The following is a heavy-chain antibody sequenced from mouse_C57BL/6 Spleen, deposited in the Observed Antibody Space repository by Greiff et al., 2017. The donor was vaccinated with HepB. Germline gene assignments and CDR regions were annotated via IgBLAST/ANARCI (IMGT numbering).Heavy chain of an antibody. CDR3: ARDLITTDYFDY. D-gene: IGHD1-1*01. CDR2: IDPSDSET. J-gene: IGHJ2*01. V-gene: IGHV1-52*01. CDR1: GYTFTSYW. Sequence: VQLQQSGAELVRPGSSVKLSCKASGYTFTSYWMHWVKQRPIQGLEWIGNIDPSDSETHYNQKFKDKATLTVDKSSSTAYMQLSSLTSEDSAVYYCARDLITTDYFDYWGQGTTLTVSS.